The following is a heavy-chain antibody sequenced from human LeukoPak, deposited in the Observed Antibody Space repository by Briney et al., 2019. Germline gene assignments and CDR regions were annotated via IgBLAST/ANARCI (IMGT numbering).Heavy chain of an antibody. CDR3: SIRAMVERADYFVY. V-gene: IGHV4-34*01. J-gene: IGHJ4*02. CDR2: INHSGSP. D-gene: IGHD5-18*01. Sequence: KPAETLSLTCAVYGGSFSGYYWSWIRQPPGKGLEWIGEINHSGSPNYNPSLKSRVTISEDTSKNQSFPKLSPGNAAEPAVYYLSIRAMVERADYFVYWGQGTLVTVSS. CDR1: GGSFSGYY.